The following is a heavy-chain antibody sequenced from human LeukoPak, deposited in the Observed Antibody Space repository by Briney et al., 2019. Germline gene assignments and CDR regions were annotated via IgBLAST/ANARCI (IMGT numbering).Heavy chain of an antibody. D-gene: IGHD3-22*01. CDR1: GYTFTSYY. V-gene: IGHV1-46*01. CDR2: INPSGGST. J-gene: IGHJ5*02. Sequence: ASVKVSCKASGYTFTSYYMHWVRQAPGQGLEWMGIINPSGGSTSYAQKFQGRVTMTRDMSTSTVYMELSSLRSDDTAVYYCARSFWGIVVVITTHLFDPWGQGTLVTVSS. CDR3: ARSFWGIVVVITTHLFDP.